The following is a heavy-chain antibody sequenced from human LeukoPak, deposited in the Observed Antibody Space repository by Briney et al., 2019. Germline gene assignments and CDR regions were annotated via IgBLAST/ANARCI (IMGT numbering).Heavy chain of an antibody. D-gene: IGHD4-17*01. CDR3: AGEMTTVTKNLFYYYGMDV. CDR2: IYYSGSP. CDR1: GGSIRSSSYY. J-gene: IGHJ6*02. Sequence: SETLSLTCTVSGGSIRSSSYYWGWIRQPPGKGLEWIGSIYYSGSPYYNPSLKSRVTISVDTSKNQFSLKLSPVTAADTAGYYCAGEMTTVTKNLFYYYGMDVWGQGTTVTVSS. V-gene: IGHV4-39*02.